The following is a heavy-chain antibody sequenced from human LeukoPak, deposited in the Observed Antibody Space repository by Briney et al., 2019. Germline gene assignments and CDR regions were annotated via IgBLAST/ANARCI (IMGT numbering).Heavy chain of an antibody. V-gene: IGHV4-34*01. CDR2: INHSGST. J-gene: IGHJ4*02. Sequence: SETLSLTCAVYGGSFSDYYWSWIRQPPGKGLEWIGEINHSGSTNYNPSLESRVTISVDTSKNQFSLKLSSVTAADTAVYYCARGGYSGYGIEFDYWGQGTLVTVSS. D-gene: IGHD5-12*01. CDR1: GGSFSDYY. CDR3: ARGGYSGYGIEFDY.